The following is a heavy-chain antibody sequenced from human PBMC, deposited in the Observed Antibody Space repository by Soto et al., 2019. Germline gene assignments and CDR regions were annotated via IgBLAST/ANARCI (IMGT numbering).Heavy chain of an antibody. Sequence: GEALKISCKGSGYSSTSSWISWVRQMPGKVVESMGRMDPSYSHTNYIPSFQVHVTISADKSISAAYLQWSSLKASDTAMYYCARLYSSSSPQPYYYSGMDVWGQGTTVTVSS. D-gene: IGHD6-6*01. CDR1: GYSSTSSW. J-gene: IGHJ6*02. CDR3: ARLYSSSSPQPYYYSGMDV. CDR2: MDPSYSHT. V-gene: IGHV5-10-1*01.